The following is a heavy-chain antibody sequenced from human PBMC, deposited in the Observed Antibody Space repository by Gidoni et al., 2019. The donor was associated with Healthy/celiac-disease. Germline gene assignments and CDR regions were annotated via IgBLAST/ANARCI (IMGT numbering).Heavy chain of an antibody. CDR1: GGSISSGSYY. CDR3: ARDGGTGTNDAFDI. CDR2: IYTSGST. J-gene: IGHJ3*02. D-gene: IGHD1-7*01. Sequence: QVQLQESGPGLVKPSQTLSLTCTVSGGSISSGSYYWSWIRQPAGKGLEWIGRIYTSGSTNYNPSLKSRVTISVDTSKNQFSLKLSSVTAADTAVYYCARDGGTGTNDAFDIWGQGTMVTVSS. V-gene: IGHV4-61*02.